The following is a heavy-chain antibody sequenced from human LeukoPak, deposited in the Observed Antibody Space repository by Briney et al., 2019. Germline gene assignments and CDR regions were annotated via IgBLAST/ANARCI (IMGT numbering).Heavy chain of an antibody. Sequence: SETLSLTCTVSGGSISSYYWSWIRQPPGKGLEWIGCIYYSGYTNYKSSLKSRVTISVDTSKNQFSLKLSSVTAADTAVYYCARRYGSGSSGTFDYWGQGTLVTVSS. CDR2: IYYSGYT. CDR3: ARRYGSGSSGTFDY. D-gene: IGHD3-10*01. CDR1: GGSISSYY. J-gene: IGHJ4*02. V-gene: IGHV4-59*01.